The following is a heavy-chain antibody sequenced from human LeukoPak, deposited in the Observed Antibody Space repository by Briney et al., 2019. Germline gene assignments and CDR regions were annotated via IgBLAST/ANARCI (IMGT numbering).Heavy chain of an antibody. J-gene: IGHJ2*01. CDR1: GFTVSSNY. Sequence: GGSLRLSCAASGFTVSSNYMSWVRQAPGKGLEWASSISERGDYTYYADSVKGRFTISRDTSKNTLHLDLSTLRVDDTAIYYCAKLLGDNPIRWYFDLWGRGTLVTVSS. V-gene: IGHV3-23*01. CDR2: ISERGDYT. CDR3: AKLLGDNPIRWYFDL. D-gene: IGHD4/OR15-4a*01.